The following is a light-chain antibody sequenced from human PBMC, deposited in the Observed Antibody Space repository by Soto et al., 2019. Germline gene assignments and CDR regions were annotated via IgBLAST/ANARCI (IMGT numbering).Light chain of an antibody. CDR3: QSYDSSLSGVV. CDR2: GNS. J-gene: IGLJ2*01. CDR1: SSNIGAGYN. V-gene: IGLV1-40*01. Sequence: QSVLTQPPSVSGAPGPRVTISCTGSSSNIGAGYNVYWYQQLPGTAPKLLIYGNSNRPSGVPDRFSGSKSGTSASLAITGLQAEDEADYYCQSYDSSLSGVVFGGGTKLTVL.